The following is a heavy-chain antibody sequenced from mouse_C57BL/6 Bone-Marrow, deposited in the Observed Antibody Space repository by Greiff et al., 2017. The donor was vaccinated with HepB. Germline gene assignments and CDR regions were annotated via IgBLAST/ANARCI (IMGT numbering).Heavy chain of an antibody. J-gene: IGHJ3*01. Sequence: EVKLQESVAELVRPGASVKLSCTASGFNIKNTYMHWVKQRPEQGLEWIGRIDPANGNTKYAPKFQGKATITADTSSNTAYLQLSSLTSEDTAIYYCATESNPMITTRRRSGFAYWGQGTLVTVSA. CDR3: ATESNPMITTRRRSGFAY. V-gene: IGHV14-3*01. CDR1: GFNIKNTY. D-gene: IGHD2-4*01. CDR2: IDPANGNT.